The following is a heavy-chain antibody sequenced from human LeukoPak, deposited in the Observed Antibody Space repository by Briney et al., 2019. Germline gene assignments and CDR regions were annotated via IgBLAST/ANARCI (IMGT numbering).Heavy chain of an antibody. D-gene: IGHD2-15*01. CDR1: GYTFTSYY. J-gene: IGHJ4*02. CDR2: INPSGGST. Sequence: GASVKVSCKASGYTFTSYYMHWVRQAPGQGLEWMGIINPSGGSTSCAQKFQGRVTMTRDTSTSTVYMELSSLRSEDTAVYYCARSSDQDIVVVVADYYFDYWGQGTLVTVFS. CDR3: ARSSDQDIVVVVADYYFDY. V-gene: IGHV1-46*01.